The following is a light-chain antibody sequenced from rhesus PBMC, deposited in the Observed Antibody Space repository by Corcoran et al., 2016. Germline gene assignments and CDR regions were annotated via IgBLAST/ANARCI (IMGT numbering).Light chain of an antibody. Sequence: EIVMTQSQATLSLSPGERATLSCRASQSVSSRLAWYQQNPGQATRLLNYDASSRGPGIPDRFSGSGSWIEFTLTISSLEPEAVAVYFCQQESNWSLTFGGGTKVELK. CDR3: QQESNWSLT. J-gene: IGKJ4*01. CDR2: DAS. CDR1: QSVSSR. V-gene: IGKV3-17*02.